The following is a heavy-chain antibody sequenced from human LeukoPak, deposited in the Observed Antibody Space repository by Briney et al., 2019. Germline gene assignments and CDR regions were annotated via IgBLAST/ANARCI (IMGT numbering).Heavy chain of an antibody. CDR1: GFTFNNAW. V-gene: IGHV3-15*01. CDR3: ATGFFGVVNDAFDI. Sequence: GGSLRLSCAASGFTFNNAWMNWVRQAPGKGLEWVGRIYSKTDGGTADYAAPVKGRFTISRDDSKNTLWLQMNSLKTEDTAVYYCATGFFGVVNDAFDIWGQGTMVIVSS. J-gene: IGHJ3*02. CDR2: IYSKTDGGTA. D-gene: IGHD3-3*01.